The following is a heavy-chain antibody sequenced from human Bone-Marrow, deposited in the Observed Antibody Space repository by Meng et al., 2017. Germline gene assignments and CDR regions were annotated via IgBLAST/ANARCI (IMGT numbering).Heavy chain of an antibody. CDR1: GFTFSSYA. D-gene: IGHD3-22*01. Sequence: GESLKISCAASGFTFSSYAMHWVRQAPGKGLEWVAVISYDGSNKYYADSVKGRFTISRDNSKNTLYLQMNSLRAEDTAVYYCARVGSPTYYYDSSRDYYFDYWGQGTLVTVSS. CDR2: ISYDGSNK. V-gene: IGHV3-30*01. CDR3: ARVGSPTYYYDSSRDYYFDY. J-gene: IGHJ4*02.